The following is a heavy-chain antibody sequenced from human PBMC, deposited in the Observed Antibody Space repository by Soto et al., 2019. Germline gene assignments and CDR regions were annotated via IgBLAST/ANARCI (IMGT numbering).Heavy chain of an antibody. CDR2: IYYSGST. CDR3: ARDRRIAAAGGAHDAFDI. D-gene: IGHD6-13*01. Sequence: SETLSLTCTVSGASISSGGYYWSWIRQHPGKGLEWIGYIYYSGSTYYNPSLKSRVTISVDTSKNQFSLKLSSVTAADTAVYYCARDRRIAAAGGAHDAFDIWGQGTMVTVSS. V-gene: IGHV4-31*03. CDR1: GASISSGGYY. J-gene: IGHJ3*02.